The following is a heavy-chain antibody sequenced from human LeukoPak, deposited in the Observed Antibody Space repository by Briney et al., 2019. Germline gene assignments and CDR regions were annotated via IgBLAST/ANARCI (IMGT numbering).Heavy chain of an antibody. V-gene: IGHV3-48*01. J-gene: IGHJ4*02. D-gene: IGHD2-15*01. CDR1: GFTFSSYS. CDR3: ARGTPGYCSGGSCYPS. CDR2: ISSSSSTI. Sequence: PGGSLRLSCAASGFTFSSYSVNWVRQAPGKGLEWVSYISSSSSTIYHADSVKGRFTISRDNAKNSLYLQMNSLRAEDTAVYYCARGTPGYCSGGSCYPSWGQGTLVTVSS.